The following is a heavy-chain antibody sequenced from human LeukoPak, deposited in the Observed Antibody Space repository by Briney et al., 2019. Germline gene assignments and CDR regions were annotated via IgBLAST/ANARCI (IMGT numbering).Heavy chain of an antibody. D-gene: IGHD2-2*01. V-gene: IGHV3-23*01. Sequence: GGSLRLSCAASGFTFSSYAMSWVRQAPGKGLEWVSAISGSGGSTYYADSVKGRFTISGDNSKNTLYLQMNSLRAEDTAVYYCARRYCSSTSCSGIDYWGQGTLVTVSS. CDR3: ARRYCSSTSCSGIDY. J-gene: IGHJ4*02. CDR2: ISGSGGST. CDR1: GFTFSSYA.